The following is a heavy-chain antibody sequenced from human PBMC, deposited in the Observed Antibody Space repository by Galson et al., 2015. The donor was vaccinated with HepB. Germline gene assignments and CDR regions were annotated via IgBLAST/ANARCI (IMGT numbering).Heavy chain of an antibody. D-gene: IGHD6-6*01. CDR1: GYTFTGYY. V-gene: IGHV1-2*02. Sequence: SVKVSCKASGYTFTGYYMHWVRQAPGQGLEWMGWINPNSGGTNYAQKFQGRVTMTRDTSISTAYMELSRLRSDDTAMYYCARDKKYSSSSSLVGWFDPWGQGTLVTVSS. J-gene: IGHJ5*02. CDR3: ARDKKYSSSSSLVGWFDP. CDR2: INPNSGGT.